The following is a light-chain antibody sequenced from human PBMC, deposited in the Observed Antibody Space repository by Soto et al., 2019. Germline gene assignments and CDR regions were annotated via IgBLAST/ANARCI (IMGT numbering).Light chain of an antibody. V-gene: IGKV3-11*01. J-gene: IGKJ5*01. Sequence: ERVLTQSPGTLSLSPGERATLSFSSSQSVSRYLAWYQQKPGQAPRLLIYDASNRATGTPARFSGSGSGTDFTLTINSLEPEDFAVYYCQQRSNWPLITFGQGTRLEIK. CDR3: QQRSNWPLIT. CDR1: QSVSRY. CDR2: DAS.